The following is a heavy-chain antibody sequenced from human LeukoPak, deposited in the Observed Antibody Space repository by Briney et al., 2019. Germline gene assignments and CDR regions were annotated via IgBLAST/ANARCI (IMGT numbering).Heavy chain of an antibody. CDR1: GFTVSGIY. D-gene: IGHD2-15*01. J-gene: IGHJ4*02. CDR2: IKQDGSEK. V-gene: IGHV3-7*01. Sequence: PGGSLRLSCAASGFTVSGIYMSWVRQAPGKGLEWVANIKQDGSEKYYVDSVKGRFTISRDNAKNSLYLQMNSLRAEDTAVYYCARDSRTLGYCSGGSCSTQMLIYYFDYWGQGTLVTVSS. CDR3: ARDSRTLGYCSGGSCSTQMLIYYFDY.